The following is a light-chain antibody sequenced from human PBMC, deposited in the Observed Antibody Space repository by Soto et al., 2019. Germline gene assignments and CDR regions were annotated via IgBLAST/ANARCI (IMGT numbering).Light chain of an antibody. V-gene: IGKV1-13*02. CDR2: DAS. Sequence: AIQVTLSPSSLSASVGDRVSITCRASQGIGSALAWYQLKPGAAPALLIYDASTLESGVPSRFSGSRSGADFTLTISSLQPEDFATYYCQNFRSSAISFGGGTKVDIK. CDR3: QNFRSSAIS. CDR1: QGIGSA. J-gene: IGKJ4*01.